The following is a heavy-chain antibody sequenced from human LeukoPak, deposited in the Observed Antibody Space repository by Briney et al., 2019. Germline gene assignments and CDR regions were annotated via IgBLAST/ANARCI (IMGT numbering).Heavy chain of an antibody. J-gene: IGHJ2*01. D-gene: IGHD4-17*01. CDR1: GFTFHDYA. V-gene: IGHV3-9*01. CDR2: VSWNSYAI. CDR3: AKDISGTVTMRDWYFDL. Sequence: GGSLRLSCAASGFTFHDYAMHWVRQAPGKGLEWVSGVSWNSYAIDYADSVKGRFTISRDNAKNSLYLQMNSLRAEDTALYYCAKDISGTVTMRDWYFDLWGRGTLVTVSS.